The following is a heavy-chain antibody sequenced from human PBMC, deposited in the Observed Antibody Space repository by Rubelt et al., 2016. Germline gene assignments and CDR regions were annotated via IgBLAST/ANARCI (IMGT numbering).Heavy chain of an antibody. D-gene: IGHD6-6*01. CDR3: ARESYSSSSFYYFDY. CDR1: GFTFSDYY. CDR2: ISDSGTYT. J-gene: IGHJ4*02. Sequence: GGGLVKPGGSLRLSCAASGFTFSDYYMSWIRQAPGMGLEWVAYISDSGTYTKYADSVKGRFAISRDNVKNSLYLQMNSLRAEDTAVYYCARESYSSSSFYYFDYWGQGTLVTVSS. V-gene: IGHV3-11*06.